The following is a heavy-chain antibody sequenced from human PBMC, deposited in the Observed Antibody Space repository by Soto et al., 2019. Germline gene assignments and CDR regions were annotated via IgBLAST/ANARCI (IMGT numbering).Heavy chain of an antibody. CDR3: TRDRAPPRLPYDILTGYIRDQEYYSYMDF. CDR2: IRSKAYGGTT. V-gene: IGHV3-49*03. J-gene: IGHJ6*03. CDR1: GFTFGDYA. D-gene: IGHD3-9*01. Sequence: PGGSLRLSCTASGFTFGDYAMSWFRQAPGKGLEWVGFIRSKAYGGTTEYAASVKGRFTISRDDSKSIAYLQMNSLKTEDTAVYYCTRDRAPPRLPYDILTGYIRDQEYYSYMDFRGKGTTVTVSS.